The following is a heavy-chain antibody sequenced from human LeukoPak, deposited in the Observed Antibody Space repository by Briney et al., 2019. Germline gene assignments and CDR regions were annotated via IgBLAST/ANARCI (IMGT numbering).Heavy chain of an antibody. CDR3: AKSAPPGTMIVVVITYFDY. CDR1: GCTFSSDA. D-gene: IGHD3-22*01. V-gene: IGHV3-23*01. J-gene: IGHJ4*02. Sequence: GGSLRLSCAASGCTFSSDAMNWVRHAPGKGLEWVSVIRSSGRGTYYADSVKGRLTISRDNSKNTLYLQMNSLSAEDTAVYHWAKSAPPGTMIVVVITYFDYWGQGTLVTVSS. CDR2: IRSSGRGT.